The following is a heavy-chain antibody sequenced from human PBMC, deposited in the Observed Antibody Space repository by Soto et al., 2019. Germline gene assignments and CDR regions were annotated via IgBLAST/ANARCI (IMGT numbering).Heavy chain of an antibody. Sequence: GGSLRLSCAASGFTFSSYAMSWVRQAPGKGLEWVSAISGSGGSTYYADSVKGRSTISRDNSKNTLYLQMNSLRAEDTAVYYCAKGGGSRSCNWFDPWGQGTLVTVSS. J-gene: IGHJ5*02. V-gene: IGHV3-23*01. CDR2: ISGSGGST. CDR1: GFTFSSYA. D-gene: IGHD5-18*01. CDR3: AKGGGSRSCNWFDP.